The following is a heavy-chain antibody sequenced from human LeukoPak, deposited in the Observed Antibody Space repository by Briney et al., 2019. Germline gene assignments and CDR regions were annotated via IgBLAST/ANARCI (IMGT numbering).Heavy chain of an antibody. CDR3: ARRRDGFSYSDY. Sequence: AGGSLRLSCAASGFSFSDYYMSWIRQAPGKGLEWISYMSSSSSDTNHADSVKGRFTISRDNAKNSLDLQMNSLRAEDTAVYYCARRRDGFSYSDYWGQGTLVTVPS. J-gene: IGHJ4*02. CDR2: MSSSSSDT. V-gene: IGHV3-11*06. CDR1: GFSFSDYY. D-gene: IGHD5-24*01.